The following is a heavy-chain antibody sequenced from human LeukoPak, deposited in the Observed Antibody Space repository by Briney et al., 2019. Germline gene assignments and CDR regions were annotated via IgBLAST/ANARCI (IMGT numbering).Heavy chain of an antibody. CDR2: ISGSGGST. CDR1: GFTFSSYS. CDR3: AVTPLDY. D-gene: IGHD4-23*01. J-gene: IGHJ4*02. Sequence: PGGSLRLSCAASGFTFSSYSMNWVRQAPGKGLEWVSAISGSGGSTYYADSVKGRFTISRDNSKNTVCLQMISLRAEDTAVYYCAVTPLDYWGQGTLVTVSS. V-gene: IGHV3-23*01.